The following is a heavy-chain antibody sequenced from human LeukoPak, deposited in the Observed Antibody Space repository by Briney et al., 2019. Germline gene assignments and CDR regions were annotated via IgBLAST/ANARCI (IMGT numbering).Heavy chain of an antibody. Sequence: PGGSLRLSCAASGFTFDDYAMHWVRQAPGRGLEWVSGISWNSGSIGYADSVKGRFTISRDNAKNSLYLQMNSLRAEDTALYYCAKGGQQLVKFFDFKVYYFDYWGQGTLVTVSS. CDR1: GFTFDDYA. V-gene: IGHV3-9*01. D-gene: IGHD6-13*01. CDR2: ISWNSGSI. CDR3: AKGGQQLVKFFDFKVYYFDY. J-gene: IGHJ4*02.